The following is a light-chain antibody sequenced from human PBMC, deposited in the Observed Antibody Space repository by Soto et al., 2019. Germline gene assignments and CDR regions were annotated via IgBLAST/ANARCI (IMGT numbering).Light chain of an antibody. CDR3: QQYNNWPRT. J-gene: IGKJ1*01. CDR2: GAS. CDR1: QSVSSSY. V-gene: IGKV3D-15*01. Sequence: PGERVTLSCRASQSVSSSYLTWYQQKPGQAPRLLIYGASTRATGIPARFSGSGSGTDFTLTISSLQSEDFAVYYCQQYNNWPRTFGQGTKVDIK.